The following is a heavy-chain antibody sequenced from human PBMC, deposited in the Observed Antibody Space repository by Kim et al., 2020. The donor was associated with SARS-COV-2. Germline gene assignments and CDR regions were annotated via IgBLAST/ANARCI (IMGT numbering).Heavy chain of an antibody. J-gene: IGHJ5*02. CDR2: ISSSSSYI. CDR1: GFTFSSYS. V-gene: IGHV3-21*01. D-gene: IGHD1-26*01. Sequence: GGSLRLSCAASGFTFSSYSMNWVRQAPGKGLEWVSSISSSSSYIYYADSVKGRFTISRDNAKNSLYLQMNSLRAEDTAVYYCARGRSGSYPNWFDPWGQGTLVTVSS. CDR3: ARGRSGSYPNWFDP.